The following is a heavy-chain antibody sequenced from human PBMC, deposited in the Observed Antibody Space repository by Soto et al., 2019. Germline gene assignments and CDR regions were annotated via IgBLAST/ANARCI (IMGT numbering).Heavy chain of an antibody. Sequence: SVKVSCKASGYTFTYRYLHWVRQAPGQALEWMGWITPFNGNTNYAQKFQDRVTITRDRSMSTAYMELSSLRSEDTAMYYCARSGWATYDAFDIWGQGTMVTVSS. CDR3: ARSGWATYDAFDI. J-gene: IGHJ3*02. CDR2: ITPFNGNT. CDR1: GYTFTYRY. V-gene: IGHV1-45*02.